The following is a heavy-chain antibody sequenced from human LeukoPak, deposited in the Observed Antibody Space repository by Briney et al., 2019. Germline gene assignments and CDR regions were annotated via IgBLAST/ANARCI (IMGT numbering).Heavy chain of an antibody. CDR2: FDPEDGET. V-gene: IGHV1-24*01. J-gene: IGHJ4*02. CDR1: GYTPTELS. CDR3: ATVLLLRYFDWLSPLDY. Sequence: ASVKVSCKVSGYTPTELSMDGVRQPAGKGREWMGGFDPEDGETIYAQKFQGRVTISEDTSTDTAYMELSSLRSEDTAVYYCATVLLLRYFDWLSPLDYWGQGTLVSVSS. D-gene: IGHD3-9*01.